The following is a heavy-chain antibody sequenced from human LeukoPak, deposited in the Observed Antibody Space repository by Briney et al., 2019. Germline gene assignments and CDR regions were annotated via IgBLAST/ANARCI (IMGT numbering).Heavy chain of an antibody. Sequence: PSETLSLTCTVSGGSVSSGSYYWSWIRQPPGKGLEWIGYIYYSGSTNYNPSLKSRVTISVDTSKNQFSLKLSSVTAADTAVYYCAREFSGYPHAFDIWGQGTMVTVSS. V-gene: IGHV4-61*01. CDR2: IYYSGST. J-gene: IGHJ3*02. D-gene: IGHD3-22*01. CDR1: GGSVSSGSYY. CDR3: AREFSGYPHAFDI.